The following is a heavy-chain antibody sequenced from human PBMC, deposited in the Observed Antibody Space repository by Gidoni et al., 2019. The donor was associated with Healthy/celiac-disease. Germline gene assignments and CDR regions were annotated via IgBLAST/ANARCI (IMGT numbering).Heavy chain of an antibody. J-gene: IGHJ5*02. CDR2: ISSSSSYI. CDR3: ARVHLLTISLDP. CDR1: AFTFSSYS. D-gene: IGHD3-9*01. V-gene: IGHV3-21*01. Sequence: EVQLVESGGCLVKPGGSLRPSCAASAFTFSSYSMNWVRQAPGKGLEWVSSISSSSSYIYYADSVKGRFTISRDNAKNSLYLQMNSLRAEDTAVYYCARVHLLTISLDPWGQGTLVTVSS.